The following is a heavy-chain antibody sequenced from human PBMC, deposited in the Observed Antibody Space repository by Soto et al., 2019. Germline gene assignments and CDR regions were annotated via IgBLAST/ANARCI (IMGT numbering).Heavy chain of an antibody. Sequence: QVQLVQSGAEVKKPGSSVKVSCKASGGTFSSXXXXXXXXXXXXGLEWMGRIIPILGIANYAQKFQGRVTITADKXXXXXXXXXXXXXXXXXXXXXXXXXXXXXXDQDWGQGTLVTVSS. CDR3: XXXXXXXXDQD. J-gene: IGHJ4*02. CDR1: GGTFSSXX. CDR2: IIPILGIA. V-gene: IGHV1-69*02.